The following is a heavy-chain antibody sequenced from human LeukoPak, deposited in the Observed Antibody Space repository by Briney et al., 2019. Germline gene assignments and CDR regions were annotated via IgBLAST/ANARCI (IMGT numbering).Heavy chain of an antibody. CDR1: GFTISSYS. Sequence: GGSLRLSCAASGFTISSYSMNWVRQAPGKELEWVSYIGSSSSTIYYADSVKGRFTISRDNAKNSLYLQMNSLRAEDTAVYYCARVYSSSRNGYYYYMDVWGKGATVTVSS. J-gene: IGHJ6*03. V-gene: IGHV3-48*01. CDR2: IGSSSSTI. D-gene: IGHD6-13*01. CDR3: ARVYSSSRNGYYYYMDV.